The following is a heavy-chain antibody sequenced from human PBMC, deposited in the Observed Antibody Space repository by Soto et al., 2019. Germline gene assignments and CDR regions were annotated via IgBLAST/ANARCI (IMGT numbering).Heavy chain of an antibody. Sequence: SETLSLTCTVSGGSISSYSGGGFGKPPGKGLEWIGYIYYSGSTNYNPSLKSRVTISVDTPKNQFSLKLRSVTAADTAVYYCARAVTDYYYYGMDVWGQGTTVTVSS. CDR3: ARAVTDYYYYGMDV. CDR2: IYYSGST. CDR1: GGSISSYS. V-gene: IGHV4-59*01. J-gene: IGHJ6*02.